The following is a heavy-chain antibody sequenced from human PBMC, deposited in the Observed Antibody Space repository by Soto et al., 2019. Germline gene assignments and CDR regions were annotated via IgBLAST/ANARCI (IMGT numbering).Heavy chain of an antibody. J-gene: IGHJ4*01. CDR2: ISYDGNNK. Sequence: GGSLRLSCAASGFTYSTYTMHWVRQAPGKGLEWVAVISYDGNNKFYADSVKGRFTISRDSTKQTLYLQMNSLRPDDTAMYYCVRDGVSSPEYTWNYGTYFDYSGHGA. CDR1: GFTYSTYT. CDR3: VRDGVSSPEYTWNYGTYFDY. D-gene: IGHD1-7*01. V-gene: IGHV3-30-3*01.